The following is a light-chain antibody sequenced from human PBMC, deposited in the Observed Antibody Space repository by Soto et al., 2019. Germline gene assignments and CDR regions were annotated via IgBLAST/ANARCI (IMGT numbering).Light chain of an antibody. CDR1: QSISSW. CDR3: QQYNTYPWT. CDR2: DAS. J-gene: IGKJ1*01. Sequence: IQGTQAPSTLSASVGDRFTFTCRASQSISSWLAWYQQKPGKAPKLLLYDASTLQSGVPSRFSGSGSGTDFTLTISRLHPDDFATYYCQQYNTYPWTFGQGTKVDIK. V-gene: IGKV1-5*01.